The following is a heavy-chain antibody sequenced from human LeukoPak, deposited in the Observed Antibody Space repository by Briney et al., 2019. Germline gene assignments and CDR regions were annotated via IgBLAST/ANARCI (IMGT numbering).Heavy chain of an antibody. CDR2: ISGSGEST. CDR1: GYTFTSYG. Sequence: SCKASGYTFTSYGISWVRQAPGQGLEWVSLISGSGESTYYADSVKGRFTISRDDSKNTLYLQVNSLRAEDTAVYYCAKGTTYYYGSGEAAFDIWGQGTMVTVSS. J-gene: IGHJ3*02. CDR3: AKGTTYYYGSGEAAFDI. D-gene: IGHD3-10*01. V-gene: IGHV3-23*01.